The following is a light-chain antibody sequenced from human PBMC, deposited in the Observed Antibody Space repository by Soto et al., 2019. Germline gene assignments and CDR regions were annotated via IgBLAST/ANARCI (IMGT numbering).Light chain of an antibody. CDR2: DAS. J-gene: IGKJ1*01. CDR3: QRRCNWSTT. V-gene: IGKV3-11*01. CDR1: QFVSNS. Sequence: EIVMTQSPATLSVYPWERVTLSCRASQFVSNSLAWYQQRPGQPPRLLIYDASNRATGIPARFSGSGSGTDFTLTISSLEPEDFAVYYCQRRCNWSTTFGQGTKVDI.